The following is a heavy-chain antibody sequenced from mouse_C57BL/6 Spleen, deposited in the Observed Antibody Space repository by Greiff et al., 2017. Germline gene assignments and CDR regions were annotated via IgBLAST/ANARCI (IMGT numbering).Heavy chain of an antibody. V-gene: IGHV1-26*01. CDR2: INPNNGGT. J-gene: IGHJ4*01. CDR1: GYTFTDYY. CDR3: ARSEDGYYKAMDY. Sequence: EVQLQQSGPELVKPGASVKISCKASGYTFTDYYMNWVKQSHGKSLEWIGDINPNNGGTSYNQKFKGKATLTVDKSSSTAYMELRSLTSEDSAVYYCARSEDGYYKAMDYWGQGTSVTVSS. D-gene: IGHD2-3*01.